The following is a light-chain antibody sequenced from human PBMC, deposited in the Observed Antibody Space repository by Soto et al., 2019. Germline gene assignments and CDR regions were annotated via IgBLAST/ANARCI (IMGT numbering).Light chain of an antibody. V-gene: IGKV3-15*01. J-gene: IGKJ1*01. CDR2: GAS. CDR3: QQYNNWPPDRT. CDR1: QSVGSN. Sequence: EIVMTQSPATLSVSPGERATLSCRASQSVGSNLAWSQQKPGQAPRLLIYGASTRATGIPARFSGSGSGTEFPLTISSLQSEDFAIYFCQQYNNWPPDRTFGQGTKVEIK.